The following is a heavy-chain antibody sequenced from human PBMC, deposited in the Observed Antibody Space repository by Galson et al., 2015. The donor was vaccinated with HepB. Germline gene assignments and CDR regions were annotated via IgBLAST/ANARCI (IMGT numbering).Heavy chain of an antibody. J-gene: IGHJ4*02. Sequence: SVKVSCKASGYTFTSYDINWVRQATGQGLEWMGWMNPNSGNTGYAQKFQGRVTMTRNTSISTAYMELSSLRSEDTAVYYCARGPPGRAAAGIDYWGQGTLVTVSS. CDR1: GYTFTSYD. CDR2: MNPNSGNT. D-gene: IGHD6-13*01. V-gene: IGHV1-8*01. CDR3: ARGPPGRAAAGIDY.